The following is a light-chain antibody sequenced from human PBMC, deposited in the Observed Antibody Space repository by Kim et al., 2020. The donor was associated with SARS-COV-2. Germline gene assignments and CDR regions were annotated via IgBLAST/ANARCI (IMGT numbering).Light chain of an antibody. V-gene: IGLV6-57*02. CDR3: QSYDSSTHWV. Sequence: KTVTISCTGSSGTIASNYVQWYQRRPGSAPRTVIYEDSQRPSGVPDRFSGSIDSSSNSASLTISGLKTEDEADYYCQSYDSSTHWVFGGGTKVTVL. CDR1: SGTIASNY. CDR2: EDS. J-gene: IGLJ3*02.